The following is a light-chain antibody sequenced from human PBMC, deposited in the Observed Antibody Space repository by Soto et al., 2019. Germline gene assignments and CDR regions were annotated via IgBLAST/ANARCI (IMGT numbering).Light chain of an antibody. J-gene: IGKJ5*01. CDR2: DAS. CDR1: QSISNS. V-gene: IGKV3-11*01. Sequence: EIVLTQSPATLSLSPGERATLSCRASQSISNSLAWYQQKPGQAPRLLIYDASTRATGIPARFSGSGSGTDFTLPISSLEPEDFAVYYCQQRGEWPPGATFGQGTRLEIK. CDR3: QQRGEWPPGAT.